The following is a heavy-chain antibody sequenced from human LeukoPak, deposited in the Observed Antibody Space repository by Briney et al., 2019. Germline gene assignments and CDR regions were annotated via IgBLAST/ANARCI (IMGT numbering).Heavy chain of an antibody. V-gene: IGHV4-34*01. CDR1: GGSFSGYY. D-gene: IGHD3-3*01. J-gene: IGHJ4*02. CDR3: ARGLGPLYYDFWSGYSRSPIFDY. CDR2: INHSGST. Sequence: TPSETLSLTCAVYGGSFSGYYWSWIRQPPGKGLEWIGEINHSGSTNYNPSLKSRVTISVDTSKNQFSLKLSSVTAADTAVYYCARGLGPLYYDFWSGYSRSPIFDYWGQGTLVTVSS.